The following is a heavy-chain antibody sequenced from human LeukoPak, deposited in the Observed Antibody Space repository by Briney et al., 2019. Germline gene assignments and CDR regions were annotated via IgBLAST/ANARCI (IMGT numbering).Heavy chain of an antibody. CDR3: TREVPHGYSGYDSRDY. J-gene: IGHJ4*02. Sequence: GGSLRLSCAASGFTFSSYAMSWVRQASGKGLEWVANIKRDGSEKNYVDSVKGRFTISRDNTMNSLYLQMSSLRAEDTAVYYCTREVPHGYSGYDSRDYWGQGTLVTVSS. V-gene: IGHV3-7*01. CDR2: IKRDGSEK. CDR1: GFTFSSYA. D-gene: IGHD5-12*01.